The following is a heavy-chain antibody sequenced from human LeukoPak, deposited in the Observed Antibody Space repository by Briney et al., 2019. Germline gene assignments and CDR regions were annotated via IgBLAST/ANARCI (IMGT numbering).Heavy chain of an antibody. J-gene: IGHJ4*02. CDR2: MSYDGSKE. CDR1: GFSFSSYG. CDR3: AKPPYDSSGYYQSTFDY. V-gene: IGHV3-30*18. D-gene: IGHD3-22*01. Sequence: GGSLRLSCAASGFSFSSYGMHWVRQAPGKGLEWVAVMSYDGSKEYYADSVKRRFTISRDNSKNTLYLQMNSLRAEDTAVYYCAKPPYDSSGYYQSTFDYWGQGTLVTVSS.